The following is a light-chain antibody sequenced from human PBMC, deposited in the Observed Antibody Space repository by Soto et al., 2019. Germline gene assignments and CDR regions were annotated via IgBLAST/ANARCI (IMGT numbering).Light chain of an antibody. CDR2: GAS. CDR3: QQYSIWPYT. Sequence: EIVMTQSPATLSVSPGERATLSCRASQSISSNLAWYQRKPGQAPRLLIYGASTRATGIPARFSGSGSGTEFTLTISSLQSEDFAVYYCQQYSIWPYTFGQGTKLEIK. CDR1: QSISSN. J-gene: IGKJ2*01. V-gene: IGKV3-15*01.